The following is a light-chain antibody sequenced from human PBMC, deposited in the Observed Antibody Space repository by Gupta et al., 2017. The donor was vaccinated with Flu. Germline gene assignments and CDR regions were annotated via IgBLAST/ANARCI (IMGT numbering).Light chain of an antibody. CDR1: SSDVGNYDY. J-gene: IGLJ2*01. V-gene: IGLV2-14*01. CDR2: EVS. Sequence: STTISCTGTSSDVGNYDYVSWYQQHPDKAHKLMIYEVSKRPAGVSSRFSGSKSGNTASLTISGHQAEDEADFYCSSDTSISTLVFGGGTKLTVL. CDR3: SSDTSISTLV.